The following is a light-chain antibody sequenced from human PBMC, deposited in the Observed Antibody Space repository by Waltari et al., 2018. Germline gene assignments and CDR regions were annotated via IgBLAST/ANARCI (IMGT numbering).Light chain of an antibody. J-gene: IGKJ1*01. CDR3: QQYYSSLRT. CDR2: WAS. Sequence: DIVMTQSPDSLAVSLGERATINCKSSQSVLYSSNNKNYLAWYQQKPGQPPNPLIYWASTRESGVPDRFSGSGSGTDFALTISSLQAEDVAVYYCQQYYSSLRTFGQGTKVEIK. CDR1: QSVLYSSNNKNY. V-gene: IGKV4-1*01.